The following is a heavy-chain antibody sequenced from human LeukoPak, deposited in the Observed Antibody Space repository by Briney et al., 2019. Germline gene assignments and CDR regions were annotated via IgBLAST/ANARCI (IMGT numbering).Heavy chain of an antibody. CDR2: IGNSGDGT. Sequence: GGSLRLSCAASGFTFSSYAVSWVRQAPGKGPEWVSGIGNSGDGTFYADSVKGRFTISRDNSKNTLYLQMNSLRVEDTALYYCAKGGVWGQGIAVTVSS. J-gene: IGHJ6*02. V-gene: IGHV3-23*01. CDR3: AKGGV. CDR1: GFTFSSYA.